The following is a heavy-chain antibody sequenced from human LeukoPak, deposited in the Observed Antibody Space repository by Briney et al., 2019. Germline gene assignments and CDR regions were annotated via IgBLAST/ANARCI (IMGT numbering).Heavy chain of an antibody. D-gene: IGHD1-14*01. CDR1: GYTFTRNY. CDR3: GRDGSKVFFPLEPDY. Sequence: ASVKVSCKASGYTFTRNYMLWVRQAPGQGLEWMGLINPSDGRTRYAQNFQGRVTMIRDTSTSPVYMEPSSLRSEDTAVYYCGRDGSKVFFPLEPDYWGQGTQVNVPS. CDR2: INPSDGRT. J-gene: IGHJ4*02. V-gene: IGHV1-46*01.